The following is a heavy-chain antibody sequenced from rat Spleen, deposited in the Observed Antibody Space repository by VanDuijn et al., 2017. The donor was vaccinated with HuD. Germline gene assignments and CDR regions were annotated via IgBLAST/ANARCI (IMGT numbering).Heavy chain of an antibody. CDR2: ITNPGGST. Sequence: EVQLVESGGGLVQPGRSLKLSCVASGFTFNNYWMTWIRQAPGKGLELVASITNPGGSTYYPESVKGRFTLSSDNAKSTLYLQMNSLRSEDTATYYCTRDVYYGSDYWGQGVMVTVSS. D-gene: IGHD1-6*01. J-gene: IGHJ2*01. V-gene: IGHV5-31*01. CDR3: TRDVYYGSDY. CDR1: GFTFNNYW.